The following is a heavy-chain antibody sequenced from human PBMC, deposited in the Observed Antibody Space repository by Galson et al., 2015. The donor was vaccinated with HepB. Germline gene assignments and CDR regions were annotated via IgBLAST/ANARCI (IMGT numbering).Heavy chain of an antibody. V-gene: IGHV1-69*13. CDR2: IIPIFGTA. J-gene: IGHJ3*02. CDR3: ATNKAAAGHDAFDI. Sequence: SVKVSCKASGGTFSSYAISWVRQAPGQGLEWMGGIIPIFGTANYAQKFQGRVTITADESTSTAYMELSSLRSEDTAVYYCATNKAAAGHDAFDIWGQGTMVTVSS. D-gene: IGHD6-13*01. CDR1: GGTFSSYA.